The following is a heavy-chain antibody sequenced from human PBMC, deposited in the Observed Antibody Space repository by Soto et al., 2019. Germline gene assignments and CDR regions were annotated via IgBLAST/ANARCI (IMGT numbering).Heavy chain of an antibody. CDR2: ISGSGAVT. CDR3: ATVSPLRFFVR. CDR1: GFTFNNFA. Sequence: PGVSLILSCAASGFTFNNFAMSWVRPAPGKGLEWVATISGSGAVTHYADSVKGRFSISRDSSNSTLSLHTSGLRAEDTAIYYCATVSPLRFFVRWGQGTLVTVSS. V-gene: IGHV3-23*01. J-gene: IGHJ4*02. D-gene: IGHD3-3*01.